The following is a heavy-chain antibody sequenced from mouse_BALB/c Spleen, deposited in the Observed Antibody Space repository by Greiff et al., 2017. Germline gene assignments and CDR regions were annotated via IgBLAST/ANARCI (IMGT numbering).Heavy chain of an antibody. Sequence: VHVKQSGAELVKPGASVKLSCTASGFNIKDTYMHWVKQRPEQGLEWIGRIDPANGNTKYDPKFQGKATITADTSSNTAYLQLSSLTSEDTAVYYCARGTELVLDYWGQGTTRTVSS. CDR3: ARGTELVLDY. V-gene: IGHV14-3*02. CDR1: GFNIKDTY. CDR2: IDPANGNT. D-gene: IGHD3-1*01. J-gene: IGHJ2*01.